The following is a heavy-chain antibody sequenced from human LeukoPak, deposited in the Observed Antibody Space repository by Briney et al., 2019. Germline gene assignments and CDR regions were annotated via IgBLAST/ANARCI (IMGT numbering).Heavy chain of an antibody. Sequence: SETLSLTCIVSGGSISSSRDYWAWIRQPPGKGLEWIANIYYSGSTYYSPSLKSRVIISVDTSKNQFSLKLSSVTAADTAVYYCARRRRGVRGVPYDYWGQGTLVTVSS. CDR3: ARRRRGVRGVPYDY. V-gene: IGHV4-39*01. D-gene: IGHD3-10*01. CDR1: GGSISSSRDY. CDR2: IYYSGST. J-gene: IGHJ4*02.